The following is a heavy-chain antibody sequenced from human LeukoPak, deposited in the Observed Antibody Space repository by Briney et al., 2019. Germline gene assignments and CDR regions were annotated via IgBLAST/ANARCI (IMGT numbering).Heavy chain of an antibody. CDR2: ISWNSGSI. CDR3: AREEAFQLEASLDQ. Sequence: GGSLRLSCAASGFTFDDYAMHWVRQAPGKSLEWVSGISWNSGSIGYADSVKGRFTISRDNSRNTLSLQMNSLRGEDTAVYYCAREEAFQLEASLDQWGQGTLVTVSS. J-gene: IGHJ4*02. V-gene: IGHV3-9*01. D-gene: IGHD3-3*01. CDR1: GFTFDDYA.